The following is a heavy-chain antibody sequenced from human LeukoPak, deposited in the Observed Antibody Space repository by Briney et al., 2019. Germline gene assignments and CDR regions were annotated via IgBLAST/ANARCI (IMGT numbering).Heavy chain of an antibody. CDR2: INTNTRSP. V-gene: IGHV7-4-1*02. Sequence: ASVKVSCKASGYTFTRYAMNWERQAPGQGLEWMGWINTNTRSPTYAQGFTGRVVFSLDTSVSTAYLQISSLKAEDTAVYYCARGAFDSRWASDIWGQGTMVTVSS. J-gene: IGHJ3*02. D-gene: IGHD3-9*01. CDR1: GYTFTRYA. CDR3: ARGAFDSRWASDI.